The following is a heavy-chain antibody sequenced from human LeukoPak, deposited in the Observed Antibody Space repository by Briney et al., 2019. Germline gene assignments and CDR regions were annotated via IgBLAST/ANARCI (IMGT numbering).Heavy chain of an antibody. Sequence: SETLSLTCTVSGGSISSSSYYWSWIRQPPGKGLEWIGYIYYSGSTNYNPSLKSRVTISVDTSKNQCSLKLSSVTAADTAVYYCARTGAAAMHFDYWGQGTLVTVSS. V-gene: IGHV4-61*01. CDR1: GGSISSSSYY. CDR3: ARTGAAAMHFDY. J-gene: IGHJ4*02. D-gene: IGHD6-13*01. CDR2: IYYSGST.